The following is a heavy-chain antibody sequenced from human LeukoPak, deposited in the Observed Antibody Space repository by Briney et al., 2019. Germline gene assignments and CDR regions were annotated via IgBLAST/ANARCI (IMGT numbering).Heavy chain of an antibody. CDR2: IYYSGST. V-gene: IGHV4-39*07. Sequence: PSETLSLTCSVSGGPISSSSYYWGWIRQPPGEGLEWFGSIYYSGSTYYNPSLKSRVTISVDTSKNQFSLKLSSVTAADTAVYYCARGGYYFDYWGQGTLVTVSS. CDR1: GGPISSSSYY. CDR3: ARGGYYFDY. J-gene: IGHJ4*02.